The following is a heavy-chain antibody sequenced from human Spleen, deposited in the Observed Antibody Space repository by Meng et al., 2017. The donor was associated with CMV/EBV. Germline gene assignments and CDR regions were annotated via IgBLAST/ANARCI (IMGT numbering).Heavy chain of an antibody. CDR1: GFSFGTHG. CDR2: ISSDGSHE. J-gene: IGHJ4*02. D-gene: IGHD2-2*01. CDR3: ARDPSYYFDY. V-gene: IGHV3-33*01. Sequence: GESLKISCEASGFSFGTHGMHWVRQAPGKGLEWVAIISSDGSHEHYAESVKGRFAVSRDNSKNTVYLQLNSLRAEDTAVYSCARDPSYYFDYWGQGTLVTVSS.